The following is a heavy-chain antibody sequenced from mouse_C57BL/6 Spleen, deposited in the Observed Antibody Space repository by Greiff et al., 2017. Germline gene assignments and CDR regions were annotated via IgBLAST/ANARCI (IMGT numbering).Heavy chain of an antibody. Sequence: VQLQQSGAELVKPGASVKISCKASGYAFSSYWMNWVKQRPGKGLEWIGQIYPGDGDTNYNGKFKGKATLTADKSSSTAYMPLSSLTSEDSAVYFCARSGSNYAMDYWGQGTSVTVSS. CDR2: IYPGDGDT. V-gene: IGHV1-80*01. J-gene: IGHJ4*01. D-gene: IGHD1-2*01. CDR3: ARSGSNYAMDY. CDR1: GYAFSSYW.